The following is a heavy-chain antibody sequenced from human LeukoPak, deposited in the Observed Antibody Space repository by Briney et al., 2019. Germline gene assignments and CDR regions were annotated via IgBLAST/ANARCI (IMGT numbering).Heavy chain of an antibody. CDR2: KSYDGSNK. Sequence: GGSLRLSCAASGFTFSSYAMHWVRQAPGKGREWVSVKSYDGSNKYYADSVKGRFTISRDNSKNTLYLQMNSLRAEDTAVYYCARDPIVATILYYFDYWGQGTLVTVSS. D-gene: IGHD5-12*01. V-gene: IGHV3-30-3*01. J-gene: IGHJ4*02. CDR1: GFTFSSYA. CDR3: ARDPIVATILYYFDY.